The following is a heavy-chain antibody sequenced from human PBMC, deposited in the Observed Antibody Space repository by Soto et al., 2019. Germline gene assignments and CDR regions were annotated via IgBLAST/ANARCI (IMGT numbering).Heavy chain of an antibody. Sequence: EVQLVESGGGLIQPGGSLRLSCAASGFTVSNNYMTWVRQAPGKGLEWVSLIYSGGTTYYADAVKGRFTISRDHSRNTLYLQMNSLRGEDTAVYYCARGGYSSGWYIDSWGQGTLVTVSS. CDR2: IYSGGTT. D-gene: IGHD6-19*01. CDR1: GFTVSNNY. J-gene: IGHJ4*02. CDR3: ARGGYSSGWYIDS. V-gene: IGHV3-53*01.